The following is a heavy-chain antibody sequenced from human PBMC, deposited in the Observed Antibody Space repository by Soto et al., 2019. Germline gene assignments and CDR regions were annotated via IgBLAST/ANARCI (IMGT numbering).Heavy chain of an antibody. V-gene: IGHV1-18*04. CDR1: GYTFTNYG. D-gene: IGHD3-3*01. Sequence: QVQLLQSGVEVKKPGASVKVSCRASGYTFTNYGITWVQQAPGLRLEWMGWVSAYNRNTNYAQKFEDRVTMTTDTSTGTAYLELRSLRSEDTAVYFCARERQYEPLHHWGQGTLLTVS. J-gene: IGHJ5*02. CDR3: ARERQYEPLHH. CDR2: VSAYNRNT.